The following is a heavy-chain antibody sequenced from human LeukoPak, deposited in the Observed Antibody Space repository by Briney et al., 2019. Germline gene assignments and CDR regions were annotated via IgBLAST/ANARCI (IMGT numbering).Heavy chain of an antibody. CDR2: IQSKNGGGTT. CDR1: GCTFHYAW. V-gene: IGHV3-15*01. J-gene: IGHJ4*02. Sequence: GGSLTLSCAGSGCTFHYAWMTWVRQAPGKGREWVGRIQSKNGGGTTDYAATVKGRFTISRDASTSTLYLQMNSLKTEDTAVYYCATDRLMVYPTDYFDYWGQGTLVTVSS. CDR3: ATDRLMVYPTDYFDY. D-gene: IGHD2-8*01.